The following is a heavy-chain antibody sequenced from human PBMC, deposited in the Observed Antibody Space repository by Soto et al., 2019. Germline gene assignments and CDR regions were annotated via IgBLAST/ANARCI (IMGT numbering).Heavy chain of an antibody. CDR2: IYHSGST. Sequence: PSETLSLTCAVSGGSISSGGYSWSWIRQPPGKGLEWIGYIYHSGSTYYNPSLKSRVTISVDRSKNQFSLKLSSVTAADTAVYYGARGSSSWYNWFDPWGQGTLVTVSS. CDR1: GGSISSGGYS. D-gene: IGHD6-13*01. J-gene: IGHJ5*02. CDR3: ARGSSSWYNWFDP. V-gene: IGHV4-30-2*01.